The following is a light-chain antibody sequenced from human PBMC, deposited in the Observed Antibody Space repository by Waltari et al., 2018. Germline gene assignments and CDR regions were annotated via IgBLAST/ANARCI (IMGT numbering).Light chain of an antibody. CDR1: QSVSSY. J-gene: IGKJ5*01. CDR2: DAS. CDR3: QQHSYLIT. Sequence: EIVLTQSPATLSLSPGERATLSCRASQSVSSYLAWYQQKPGKAPRLLIYDASNRATGIPARFSGSGSGTDFTLTISSLEPEDFAVYYCQQHSYLITFGQGTRLEIK. V-gene: IGKV3-11*01.